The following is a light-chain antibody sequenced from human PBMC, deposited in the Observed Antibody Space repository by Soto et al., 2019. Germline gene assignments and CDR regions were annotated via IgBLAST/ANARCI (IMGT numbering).Light chain of an antibody. CDR2: AAS. V-gene: IGKV1-17*01. Sequence: DIQMTQSPSSLSASVGDRVTITFRASRGVRGDLAWYQAKPGKAPQRLIFAASSLESGVPSRFSCSGSSTGFTVKISSLQPDDFAIYYSIPHSTYNLAFGHGRKVDIK. J-gene: IGKJ1*01. CDR3: IPHSTYNLA. CDR1: RGVRGD.